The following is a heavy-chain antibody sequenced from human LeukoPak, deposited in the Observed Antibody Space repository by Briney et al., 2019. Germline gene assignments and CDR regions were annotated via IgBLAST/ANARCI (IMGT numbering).Heavy chain of an antibody. CDR3: VDYGEH. J-gene: IGHJ1*01. CDR1: GFTFSSYW. Sequence: GGPLRLSCAASGFTFSSYWMHWVRQAPGKGLVWVSRISTDGSTTTYADSVKGRFTISRDNSKNTLYLQMNSLRTEDTAVYYCVDYGEHWGQGILVTVSS. CDR2: ISTDGSTT. V-gene: IGHV3-74*01. D-gene: IGHD4-17*01.